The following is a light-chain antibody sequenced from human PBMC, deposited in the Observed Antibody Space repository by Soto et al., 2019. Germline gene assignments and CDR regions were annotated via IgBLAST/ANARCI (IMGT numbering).Light chain of an antibody. CDR3: QQYNSYRT. J-gene: IGKJ1*01. CDR2: DAF. V-gene: IGKV1-17*01. CDR1: QDIGDD. Sequence: IQMTQSPSSLSASVGDRVTITCRASQDIGDDLGWYQQKPGKAPKRLIYDAFSLQSGVPSRFSGSGSGTEFTLTISSLQPDDFATYYCQQYNSYRTFGQGTKVDI.